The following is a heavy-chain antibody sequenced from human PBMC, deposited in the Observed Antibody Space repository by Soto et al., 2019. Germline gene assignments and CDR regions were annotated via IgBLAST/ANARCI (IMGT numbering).Heavy chain of an antibody. CDR3: ARDRGLQYYY. J-gene: IGHJ4*01. Sequence: GGSLRLSCAAFGFTFSSYWLSWVRQAPGKGLEWVANINQDGSEKNYVGSLKGRFTISRDNTKNSLYLQLNSLRAEDTAVYYCARDRGLQYYYWGHGTLVTVSS. CDR2: INQDGSEK. CDR1: GFTFSSYW. V-gene: IGHV3-7*01. D-gene: IGHD4-4*01.